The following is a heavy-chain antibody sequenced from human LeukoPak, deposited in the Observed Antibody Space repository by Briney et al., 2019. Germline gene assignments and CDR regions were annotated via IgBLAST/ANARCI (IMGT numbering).Heavy chain of an antibody. Sequence: ASVKVSCKASGYTFTSYGISWVRQAPGQGLEWMGIINPSGGSTSYAQRFQGRVTMTRDMSTSTVYMELSSLRSEDTAVYYCAGGTSLGRFDPWGQGTLVTVSS. CDR3: AGGTSLGRFDP. CDR2: INPSGGST. D-gene: IGHD3-3*01. V-gene: IGHV1-46*01. CDR1: GYTFTSYG. J-gene: IGHJ5*02.